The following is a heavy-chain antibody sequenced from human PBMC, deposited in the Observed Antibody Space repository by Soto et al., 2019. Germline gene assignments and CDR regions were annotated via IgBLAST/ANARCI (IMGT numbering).Heavy chain of an antibody. CDR1: GFTFSSYG. V-gene: IGHV3-33*01. Sequence: QVQRVESGGGVVQPGRSLRLSCAASGFTFSSYGMHWVRQAPGKGLEWVAVIWYDGSNKYYADSVKGRFTISRDNSKNTLYLQMNSLRAEDTAVYYCARDSPGGAVAVGPDYWGQGTLVTVSS. CDR3: ARDSPGGAVAVGPDY. CDR2: IWYDGSNK. D-gene: IGHD6-19*01. J-gene: IGHJ4*02.